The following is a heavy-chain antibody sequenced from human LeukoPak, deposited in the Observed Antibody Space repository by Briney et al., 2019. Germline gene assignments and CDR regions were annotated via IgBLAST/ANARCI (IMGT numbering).Heavy chain of an antibody. CDR1: AFTFDDYA. J-gene: IGHJ4*02. V-gene: IGHV3-9*01. Sequence: QPGRSLRLSCAASAFTFDDYAMHWVRQAPGKGLEWVSGISWNSGSIGYADSVKGRFTISRDNAKNSLYLQMNSLRAEDTALYYCAKDMGWYYYDSSGSKGFDYWGQGTLVTVSS. CDR3: AKDMGWYYYDSSGSKGFDY. CDR2: ISWNSGSI. D-gene: IGHD3-22*01.